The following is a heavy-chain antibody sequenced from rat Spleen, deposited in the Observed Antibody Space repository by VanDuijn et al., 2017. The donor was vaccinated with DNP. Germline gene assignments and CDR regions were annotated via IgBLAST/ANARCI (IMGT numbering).Heavy chain of an antibody. CDR2: INYSGST. CDR1: GYSITSNY. CDR3: VRRLFNYGSNAHWYIDF. Sequence: EVQLQESGPGLVKPSQSLSLTCSVTGYSITSNYWGWIRKFPGNKMEWIGHINYSGSTSYHPSLRSRISITRDTSKNQFFLQLNSVTTEDTATYYCVRRLFNYGSNAHWYIDFWGPGTVVTVSS. V-gene: IGHV3-1*01. J-gene: IGHJ1*01. D-gene: IGHD1-3*01.